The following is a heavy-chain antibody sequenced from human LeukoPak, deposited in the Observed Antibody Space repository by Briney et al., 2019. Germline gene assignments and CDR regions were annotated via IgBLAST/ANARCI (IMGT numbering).Heavy chain of an antibody. CDR3: ARSEINDYFKY. CDR2: ISQSGNT. CDR1: GYSISSGYD. V-gene: IGHV4-38-2*02. D-gene: IGHD3-16*01. Sequence: SETLSLTCTVSGYSISSGYDWGWMRQAPGTGLEWLGSISQSGNTYNNPSLKSRVTLSVDTSKNQVSLKLTSVSAADTAVYYCARSEINDYFKYWGPGILVTVST. J-gene: IGHJ4*02.